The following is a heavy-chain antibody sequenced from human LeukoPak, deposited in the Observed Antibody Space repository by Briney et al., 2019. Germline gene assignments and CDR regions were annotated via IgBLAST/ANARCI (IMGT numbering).Heavy chain of an antibody. Sequence: SETLSLTCTVSGGSISSCYWSWIRQPPGKGLEWIGYIYYSGSTNYNPSLKSRVTISVDTSKNQFSLKLSSVTAADTAVYYCARGIKRLRAVAGVWYFDLWGRGTLVTVSS. D-gene: IGHD6-19*01. CDR3: ARGIKRLRAVAGVWYFDL. CDR1: GGSISSCY. J-gene: IGHJ2*01. V-gene: IGHV4-59*01. CDR2: IYYSGST.